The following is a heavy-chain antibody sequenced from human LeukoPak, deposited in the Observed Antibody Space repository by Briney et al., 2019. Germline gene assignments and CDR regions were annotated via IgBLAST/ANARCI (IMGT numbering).Heavy chain of an antibody. D-gene: IGHD5-18*01. Sequence: GGPLRLSCAVPGFTFSSYWMHWVRQAPGKGLVWVSRINSDGSSTIYADSVKGRFTISRDNAKNTLYLQMNSLRAEDTAVYYCAREASAAMVPWGQGTLVTVSS. CDR3: AREASAAMVP. CDR1: GFTFSSYW. J-gene: IGHJ5*02. CDR2: INSDGSST. V-gene: IGHV3-74*01.